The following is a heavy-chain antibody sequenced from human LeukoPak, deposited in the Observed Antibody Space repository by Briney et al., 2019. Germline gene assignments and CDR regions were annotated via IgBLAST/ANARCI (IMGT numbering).Heavy chain of an antibody. CDR1: GFPFSSFA. V-gene: IGHV3-23*01. CDR3: AKDPSQNLWFGELLFDY. Sequence: GGPLSLSCGASGFPFSSFAMSGVAQPPGKGREGVSAISGSGGSTYYADSVKRRFTISRDNSKNTLYLQMNSLRAEDTAVYYCAKDPSQNLWFGELLFDYWGQGTLVTVSS. D-gene: IGHD3-10*01. J-gene: IGHJ4*02. CDR2: ISGSGGST.